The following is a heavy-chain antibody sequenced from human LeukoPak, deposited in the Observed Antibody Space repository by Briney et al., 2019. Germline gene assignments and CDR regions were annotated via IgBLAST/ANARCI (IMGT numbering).Heavy chain of an antibody. CDR2: MNPNSGNT. D-gene: IGHD6-13*01. V-gene: IGHV1-8*01. J-gene: IGHJ6*02. CDR3: AREPGIAAAGAVDV. Sequence: ASVKVSCKASGYTFTSYDINWVRQATGQGLEWMGWMNPNSGNTGYAQKFQGRVTMTRNTSISTAYMELSSLRSEDTAVYYCAREPGIAAAGAVDVWGQGTTVTVSS. CDR1: GYTFTSYD.